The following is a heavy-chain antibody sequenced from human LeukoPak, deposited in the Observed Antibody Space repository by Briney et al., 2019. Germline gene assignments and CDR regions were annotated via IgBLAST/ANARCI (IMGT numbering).Heavy chain of an antibody. CDR3: ARDQLGIRQDAFDI. CDR1: GYSISSGYY. J-gene: IGHJ3*02. Sequence: PSETLSLTCTVSGYSISSGYYWGWIRQPPGKGLEWIGSIYHSGSTYYNPSLKSRVTISVDTSKNQFSLKLSSVTAADTAVYYCARDQLGIRQDAFDIWGQGTMVTVSS. CDR2: IYHSGST. D-gene: IGHD1-1*01. V-gene: IGHV4-38-2*02.